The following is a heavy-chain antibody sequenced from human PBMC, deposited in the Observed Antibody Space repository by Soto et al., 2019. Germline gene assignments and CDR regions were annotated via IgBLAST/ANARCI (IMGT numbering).Heavy chain of an antibody. D-gene: IGHD3-22*01. Sequence: PGGSLRLSGAASGFTFSSYSMNWVRQAPGKGLEWVSSISSSSSYIYYADSVKGRFTISRDNAKNSLYLQMNSLRAEDTAVYYCAKGEYYYDSSAYYPFDYCGQGTLVIVSS. V-gene: IGHV3-21*01. CDR2: ISSSSSYI. CDR3: AKGEYYYDSSAYYPFDY. J-gene: IGHJ4*02. CDR1: GFTFSSYS.